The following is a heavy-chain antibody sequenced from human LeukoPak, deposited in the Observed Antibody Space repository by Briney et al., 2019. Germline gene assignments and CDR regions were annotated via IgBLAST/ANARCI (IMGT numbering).Heavy chain of an antibody. CDR3: ARLGDEGVSWVLRDYYYYMDV. D-gene: IGHD2-8*02. J-gene: IGHJ6*03. CDR2: IYPGDSDT. Sequence: GESLKISCKGSGYSFTSYWIGWVRQMPGKGLEWMGIIYPGDSDTRYSPSFQGQVTISADKSIRTAYLQWSSLKASDTAMYYCARLGDEGVSWVLRDYYYYMDVWGKGTTVTVFS. CDR1: GYSFTSYW. V-gene: IGHV5-51*01.